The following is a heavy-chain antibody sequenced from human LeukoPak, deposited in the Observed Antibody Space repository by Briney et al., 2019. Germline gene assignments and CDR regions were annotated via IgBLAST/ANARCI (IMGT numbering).Heavy chain of an antibody. CDR3: AKNMRRWLQLTHFFDF. J-gene: IGHJ4*02. D-gene: IGHD5-24*01. CDR2: ISGSGSGGST. CDR1: GFTFSSSA. Sequence: PGGSLRLSCAASGFTFSSSAMSWVRQAPGKGLEWVSSISGSGSGGSTYYADSVKGRFTISRDNSKNTLYLRMNSLKTEDTAVYYCAKNMRRWLQLTHFFDFWGQGTLVTVSS. V-gene: IGHV3-23*01.